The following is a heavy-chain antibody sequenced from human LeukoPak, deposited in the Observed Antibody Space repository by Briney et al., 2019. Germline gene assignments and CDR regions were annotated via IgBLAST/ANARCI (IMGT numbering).Heavy chain of an antibody. CDR1: GGSISSYY. D-gene: IGHD6-13*01. CDR2: IYTSGST. J-gene: IGHJ2*01. V-gene: IGHV4-4*07. CDR3: ASDGVSAAAGSFDL. Sequence: SETLSLTCTVSGGSISSYYWSWIRQPTGKGLEWIGRIYTSGSTNYNPSLKSRVTMSVDTSKSQFSLKLSSVTAADTAVYYCASDGVSAAAGSFDLWGRGTLVTVSS.